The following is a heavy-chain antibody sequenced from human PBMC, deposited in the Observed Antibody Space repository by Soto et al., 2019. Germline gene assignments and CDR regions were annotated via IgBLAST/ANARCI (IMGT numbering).Heavy chain of an antibody. CDR1: GFTFSDYW. J-gene: IGHJ6*03. CDR3: XXXXXXXYYEDV. Sequence: EVQLVESGGGLVQPGGSLRLSCAASGFTFSDYWMHWVRQAPGKGLEWVSRIKRDGSTTNYADSVKGRFTISRDNAKXXXXXXXXXXXXXXXXXXXXXXXXXXXYYEDVWGKGTTVTVSS. V-gene: IGHV3-74*01. CDR2: IKRDGSTT.